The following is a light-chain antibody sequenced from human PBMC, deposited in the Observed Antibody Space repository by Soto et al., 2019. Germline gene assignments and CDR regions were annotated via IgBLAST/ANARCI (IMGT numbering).Light chain of an antibody. CDR2: EGS. Sequence: QSALTQPASVSGSPGQSITISCTGTSSDVGSYNLVSWYQQHPGKAPKLMIYEGSKRPSGVSNRFSGSKSGNTASLTISGLQAEDEADYYCQSYDSSLIGLIFGLGTKLTVL. J-gene: IGLJ2*01. CDR3: QSYDSSLIGLI. CDR1: SSDVGSYNL. V-gene: IGLV2-14*02.